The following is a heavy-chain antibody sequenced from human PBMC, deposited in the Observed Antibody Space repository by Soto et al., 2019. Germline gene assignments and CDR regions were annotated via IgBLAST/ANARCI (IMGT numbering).Heavy chain of an antibody. D-gene: IGHD6-13*01. CDR1: GFTFSSYA. Sequence: QVQLVESGGGVVQPGRSLRLSCAASGFTFSSYAMHWVRQAPGKGLEWVAVISYDGSNKYYADSVKGRFTISRDNSKNTLYLQMNSVRAEDTAVYYCARDDIAAAGVQGGWFDPWGQGTLVTVSS. CDR2: ISYDGSNK. J-gene: IGHJ5*02. V-gene: IGHV3-30-3*01. CDR3: ARDDIAAAGVQGGWFDP.